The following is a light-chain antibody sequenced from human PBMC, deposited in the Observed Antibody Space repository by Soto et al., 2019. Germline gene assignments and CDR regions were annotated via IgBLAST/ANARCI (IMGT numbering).Light chain of an antibody. Sequence: QSALTQPPSASGSPGQSVTISCTGTSSDVGRYNYVSWYQQHPGKAPKLMISEVNKRASGVPDRFSGSKSGNTASLTVSGIQAEDEADYYCSSYAGTPFVFGTGTKVTVL. V-gene: IGLV2-8*01. CDR2: EVN. J-gene: IGLJ1*01. CDR1: SSDVGRYNY. CDR3: SSYAGTPFV.